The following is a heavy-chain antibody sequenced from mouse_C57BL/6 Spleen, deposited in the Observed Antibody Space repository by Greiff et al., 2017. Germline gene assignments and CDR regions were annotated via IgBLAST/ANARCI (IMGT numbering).Heavy chain of an antibody. V-gene: IGHV3-6*01. Sequence: ESGPGLVKPSQSLSLTCSVTGYSITSGYYWNWIRQFPGNKLEWMGYISYDGSNNYNPSLKNRISITRDTSKNQFFLKLNSVTTEDTATYYCARDSYDGYSWFAYWGQGTLVTVSA. D-gene: IGHD2-3*01. CDR2: ISYDGSN. J-gene: IGHJ3*01. CDR1: GYSITSGYY. CDR3: ARDSYDGYSWFAY.